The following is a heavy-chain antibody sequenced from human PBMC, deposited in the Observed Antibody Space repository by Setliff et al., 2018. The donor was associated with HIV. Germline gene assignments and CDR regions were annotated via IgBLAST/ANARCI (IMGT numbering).Heavy chain of an antibody. D-gene: IGHD3-3*01. Sequence: SETLSLTCTVSGGSISSGGYFWSWIRQHPGKGLEWIGYIYYSGSTNYNPSLKSRVTISVDTSKNQFSLKLSSVTAADTAVYYCARSYYNFANGYYYYYYMDVWGKGTTVTVSS. CDR1: GGSISSGGYF. J-gene: IGHJ6*03. CDR2: IYYSGST. V-gene: IGHV4-61*08. CDR3: ARSYYNFANGYYYYYYMDV.